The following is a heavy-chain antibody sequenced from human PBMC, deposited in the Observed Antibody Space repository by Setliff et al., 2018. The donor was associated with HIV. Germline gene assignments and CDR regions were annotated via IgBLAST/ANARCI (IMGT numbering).Heavy chain of an antibody. D-gene: IGHD3-16*01. V-gene: IGHV4-61*05. CDR2: IYYTGST. CDR1: GGSIGGSTYY. J-gene: IGHJ6*02. CDR3: ARMLWPAPRPDFSDGYYNYGMDV. Sequence: PSETLSLTCKVSGGSIGGSTYYWGWVRQSPGKGLEWIGYIYYTGSTSYNPSLKGRVTISVDTSKNQFSLKLSSVTATDTAVYYCARMLWPAPRPDFSDGYYNYGMDVWGQGTTVTVSS.